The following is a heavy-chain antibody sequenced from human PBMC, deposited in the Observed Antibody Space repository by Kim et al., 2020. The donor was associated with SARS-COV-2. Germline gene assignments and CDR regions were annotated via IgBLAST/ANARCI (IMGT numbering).Heavy chain of an antibody. Sequence: DSMKGRSTISRDKSKNTMYLQMNSHRAEETAVYYCARERRSGYYDYGMDVWGEGTTVTVSS. CDR3: ARERRSGYYDYGMDV. D-gene: IGHD3-10*01. V-gene: IGHV3-30*07. J-gene: IGHJ6*04.